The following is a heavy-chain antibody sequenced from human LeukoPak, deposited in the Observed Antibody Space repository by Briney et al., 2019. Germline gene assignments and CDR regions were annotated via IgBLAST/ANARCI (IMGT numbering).Heavy chain of an antibody. Sequence: SEALSLTCTVSGGSISNIWSWIRWPAGKGLEWIGRIYSSGGANYNPSPKSRVTISVDKYKNQFPLKLSSGNAADTAVYYCARQAMGSYHHDYWGHGTLVTVSS. CDR3: ARQAMGSYHHDY. V-gene: IGHV4-4*07. D-gene: IGHD5-18*01. CDR2: IYSSGGA. CDR1: GGSISNI. J-gene: IGHJ4*01.